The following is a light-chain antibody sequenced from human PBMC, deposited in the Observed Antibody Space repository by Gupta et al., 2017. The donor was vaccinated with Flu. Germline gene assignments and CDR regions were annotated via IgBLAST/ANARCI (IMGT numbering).Light chain of an antibody. CDR2: RNSEGSH. CDR3: QNWGTGIPVG. Sequence: QLVLTQSPSASASLGASVKLTCTLSSGHSSYAIAWHQQQPEKGPRYLMKRNSEGSHSKGDGIPDRVSGSSSGDERYLTISSLQSEDEADDDCQNWGTGIPVGCGGGTKL. CDR1: SGHSSYA. J-gene: IGLJ2*01. V-gene: IGLV4-69*01.